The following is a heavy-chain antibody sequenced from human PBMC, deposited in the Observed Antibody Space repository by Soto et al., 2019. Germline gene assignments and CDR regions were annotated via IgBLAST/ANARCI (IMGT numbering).Heavy chain of an antibody. CDR1: GFTFSDYY. J-gene: IGHJ6*02. Sequence: GGSLRLSCAASGFTFSDYYMSWVRQAPGKGLEWVSYISSSGSTIYYADSVRGRFTISRDNAKNSLYLQMNSLRAEDTAVYYCARGEVRFLEWLPKGYYYYGMDVWGQGTTVTVSS. D-gene: IGHD3-3*01. CDR3: ARGEVRFLEWLPKGYYYYGMDV. CDR2: ISSSGSTI. V-gene: IGHV3-11*01.